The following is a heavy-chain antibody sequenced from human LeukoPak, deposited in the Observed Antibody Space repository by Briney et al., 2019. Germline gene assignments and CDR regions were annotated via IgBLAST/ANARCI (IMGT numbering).Heavy chain of an antibody. CDR1: GFTFSSYG. J-gene: IGHJ6*02. Sequence: PGSSLRLSCAASGFTFSSYGMHWVRQAPGKGLEGVAVISYDGSNKYYADSVKGRFTISRDNSKNTLYLQMNSLRAEDTAVYYCAKSSVGGDYGYYYYYGMDVWGQGTTVTVSS. D-gene: IGHD4-17*01. CDR3: AKSSVGGDYGYYYYYGMDV. V-gene: IGHV3-30*18. CDR2: ISYDGSNK.